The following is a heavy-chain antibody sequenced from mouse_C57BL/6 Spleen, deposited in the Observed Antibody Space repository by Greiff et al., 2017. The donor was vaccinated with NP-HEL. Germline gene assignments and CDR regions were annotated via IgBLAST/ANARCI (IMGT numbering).Heavy chain of an antibody. CDR3: ARKDYSNYEDAMDY. Sequence: QVQLKQPGAELVKPGASVKLSCKASGYTFTSYWMHWVKQRPGRGLEWIGRIDPNSGGTKYNEKFKSKATLTVDKPSSTAFMQLSSLTSEDSAVYYCARKDYSNYEDAMDYWGQGTSVTVSS. D-gene: IGHD2-5*01. CDR1: GYTFTSYW. V-gene: IGHV1-72*01. CDR2: IDPNSGGT. J-gene: IGHJ4*01.